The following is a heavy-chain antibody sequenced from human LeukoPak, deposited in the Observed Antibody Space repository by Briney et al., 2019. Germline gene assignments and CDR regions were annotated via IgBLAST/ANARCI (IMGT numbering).Heavy chain of an antibody. Sequence: GRSLRLSCTTSGFSFGDYAMSWVRQAPGKGLEWVSYISSSSSTIYYADSVKGRFTISRDNAKNSLYLQMNSLRAEDTAVYYCARDRAGYFDYWGQGTLVTVSS. CDR2: ISSSSSTI. V-gene: IGHV3-48*04. J-gene: IGHJ4*02. CDR1: GFSFGDYA. CDR3: ARDRAGYFDY.